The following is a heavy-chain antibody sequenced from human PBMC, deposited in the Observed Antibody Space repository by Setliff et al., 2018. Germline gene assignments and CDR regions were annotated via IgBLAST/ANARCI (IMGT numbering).Heavy chain of an antibody. CDR2: INPSGGLT. D-gene: IGHD2-15*01. V-gene: IGHV1-2*02. CDR3: ARGEHIVSGDFYHYIDV. J-gene: IGHJ6*03. Sequence: GASVKVSCKASGYTLSKYYMHWVRQAPGQGLEWMGIINPSGGLTKYAQKFQGRVTMTRDTSISTAYMELRRLKSDDTAVYYCARGEHIVSGDFYHYIDVWGKGTTVTVSS. CDR1: GYTLSKYY.